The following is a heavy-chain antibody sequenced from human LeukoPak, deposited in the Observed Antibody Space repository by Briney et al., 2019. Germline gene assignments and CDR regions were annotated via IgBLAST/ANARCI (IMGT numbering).Heavy chain of an antibody. CDR3: ARDMGYCSSTSCYGGWFDP. V-gene: IGHV4-61*01. J-gene: IGHJ5*02. CDR2: IYYSGST. D-gene: IGHD2-2*01. CDR1: GGSVSSGSYY. Sequence: PSETLSLTCTVSGGSVSSGSYYWSWIRQPPGKGLEWIGYIYYSGSTNYNPSLKSRVTISVDTSKNQFSLKLSSVTAADTAVYYCARDMGYCSSTSCYGGWFDPWGQGTLVTVSS.